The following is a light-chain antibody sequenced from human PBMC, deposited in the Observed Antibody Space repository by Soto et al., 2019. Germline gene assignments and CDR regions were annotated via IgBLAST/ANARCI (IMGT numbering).Light chain of an antibody. V-gene: IGKV3-20*01. Sequence: EIVLTQSPGSLSLSPGERVTLSCRASQSVSDNYLAWSQQKPGQAPRLLIYGASTRATGIPDRFRGSGSGTDFTLTITRLEPEDFAVYFCQQYGNSHTFGEGTKVDXK. J-gene: IGKJ2*01. CDR1: QSVSDNY. CDR2: GAS. CDR3: QQYGNSHT.